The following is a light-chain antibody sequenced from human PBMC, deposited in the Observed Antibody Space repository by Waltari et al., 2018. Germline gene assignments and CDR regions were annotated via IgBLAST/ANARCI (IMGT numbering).Light chain of an antibody. J-gene: IGLJ1*01. CDR1: SSDVGRYNY. CDR3: RSYTSSSTLV. Sequence: QSALTQPASVSGSPGQSITISCTGTSSDVGRYNYVSWYQQHPRKAHKLMISDVTTRPSGFSNLVAGCNSVNTASLAISGLQAEDEAYYYCRSYTSSSTLVFGVGTKVTVL. V-gene: IGLV2-14*01. CDR2: DVT.